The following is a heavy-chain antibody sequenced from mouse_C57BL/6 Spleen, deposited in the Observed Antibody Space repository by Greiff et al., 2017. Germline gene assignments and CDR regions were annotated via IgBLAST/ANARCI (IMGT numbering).Heavy chain of an antibody. CDR3: AKDAFDYYAMDY. CDR2: ISSGSSTI. V-gene: IGHV5-17*01. CDR1: GFTFSDYG. J-gene: IGHJ4*01. Sequence: EVKLMESGGGLVKPGGSLKLSCAASGFTFSDYGMHWVRQAPEKGLEWVAYISSGSSTIYSADTVKGRFTISRDNAKNTLFLQMTSLRSEDTAMYYCAKDAFDYYAMDYWGQGTSVTVSS.